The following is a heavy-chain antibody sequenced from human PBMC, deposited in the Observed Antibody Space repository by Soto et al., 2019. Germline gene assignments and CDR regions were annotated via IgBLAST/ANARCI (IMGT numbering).Heavy chain of an antibody. V-gene: IGHV2-5*02. CDR2: IYWDDDK. CDR3: AHSVVAGLGYYFDY. D-gene: IGHD6-19*01. Sequence: QITLKESGPTLVKPTQTLTLTCTFSGFSLSTTRVGVGWIRQPPGKALEWLALIYWDDDKRYSPSLKSRLTITKDTSKNQVVLTMTNMYPVDTATYYCAHSVVAGLGYYFDYWGQGTLVTVSS. J-gene: IGHJ4*02. CDR1: GFSLSTTRVG.